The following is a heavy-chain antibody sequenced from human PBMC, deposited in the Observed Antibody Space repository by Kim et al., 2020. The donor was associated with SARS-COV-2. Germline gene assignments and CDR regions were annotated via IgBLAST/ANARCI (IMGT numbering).Heavy chain of an antibody. CDR2: IYPDDSDT. Sequence: GESLKISCKGSGNGFTNYWIAWVRQIPGKGLEWMGIIYPDDSDTRYSPSFQGQVNISADKSLSTAFLQWESLKASDTAMYYCARHGAGYTSTWDPAVYYGYCLGVCGQWTTVTVSS. CDR1: GNGFTNYW. D-gene: IGHD6-13*01. J-gene: IGHJ6*02. CDR3: ARHGAGYTSTWDPAVYYGYCLGV. V-gene: IGHV5-51*01.